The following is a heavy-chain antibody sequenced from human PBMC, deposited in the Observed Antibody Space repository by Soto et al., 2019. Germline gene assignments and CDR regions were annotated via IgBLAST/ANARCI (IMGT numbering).Heavy chain of an antibody. Sequence: QITLKESGPTLVKPTQPLTLTCTFSGFSLNTGGLGVGWIRQPPGKALEWLALIYWDNDKRYSPSLKSRLTIPKDTSKNQVVLTMTNMDPVDAATYYCVHSRCGGDCLQSYSSHYYYGMDVWGQGTTVTVSS. CDR3: VHSRCGGDCLQSYSSHYYYGMDV. J-gene: IGHJ6*02. CDR2: IYWDNDK. CDR1: GFSLNTGGLG. D-gene: IGHD2-21*02. V-gene: IGHV2-5*02.